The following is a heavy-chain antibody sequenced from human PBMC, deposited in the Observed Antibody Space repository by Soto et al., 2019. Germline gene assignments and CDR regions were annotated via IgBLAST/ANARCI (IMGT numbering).Heavy chain of an antibody. J-gene: IGHJ4*02. CDR3: AKDRSSTSCYAFDY. V-gene: IGHV3-23*01. CDR2: ISGSGGTT. D-gene: IGHD2-2*01. Sequence: WGSRMPARPASGVCRCRCAMHSVRPTPGKGLEWVSAISGSGGTTYYADSVKGRFTISRDNSKNTLFLQMNSLRAEDTAVYYCAKDRSSTSCYAFDYWGQGTLVTVSS. CDR1: GVCRCRCA.